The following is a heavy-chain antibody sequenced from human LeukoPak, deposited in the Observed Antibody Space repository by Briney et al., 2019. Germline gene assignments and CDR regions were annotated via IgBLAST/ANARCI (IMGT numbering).Heavy chain of an antibody. Sequence: GGSLRLSCAASGFTFSSYSMNWVRQAPGKGLEWVSSISSSSSYIYYADSVKGRFTISRDNAKNSLYLQMNSLRAEDTAVYYCLGTYYYDRSGYYYVDYWGQATLVTVSS. J-gene: IGHJ4*02. D-gene: IGHD3-22*01. CDR2: ISSSSSYI. CDR1: GFTFSSYS. V-gene: IGHV3-21*01. CDR3: LGTYYYDRSGYYYVDY.